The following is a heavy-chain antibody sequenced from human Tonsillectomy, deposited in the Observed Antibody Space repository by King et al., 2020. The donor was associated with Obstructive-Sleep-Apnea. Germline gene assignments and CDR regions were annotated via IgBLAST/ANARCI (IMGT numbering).Heavy chain of an antibody. CDR3: AKDERYCRSANCFAALEY. J-gene: IGHJ4*02. Sequence: VQLVESGGELVQPGGSLRLSCVVSGFTFSNYAMNWVRQAPGKGLEWVSGISGRGTSTYYADSVKGPFSVSRDNWRNTLYLQMNSLGAEDTAIYYCAKDERYCRSANCFAALEYWGQGALVTVSS. CDR2: ISGRGTST. CDR1: GFTFSNYA. V-gene: IGHV3-23*04. D-gene: IGHD2-2*01.